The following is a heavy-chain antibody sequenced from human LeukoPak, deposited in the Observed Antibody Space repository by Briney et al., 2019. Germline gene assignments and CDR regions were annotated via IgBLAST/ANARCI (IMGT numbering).Heavy chain of an antibody. D-gene: IGHD2-8*01. CDR2: IIPIFGTA. J-gene: IGHJ3*02. CDR3: ARDRYGISYADAFDI. Sequence: GASVKVSCKASGGTFSSYAISWVRQAPGQGLEWMGGIIPIFGTANYAQKFQGRVTITADESTSTAYMELSSLRSEDTAVYYCARDRYGISYADAFDIWGQGTMVTVSS. V-gene: IGHV1-69*13. CDR1: GGTFSSYA.